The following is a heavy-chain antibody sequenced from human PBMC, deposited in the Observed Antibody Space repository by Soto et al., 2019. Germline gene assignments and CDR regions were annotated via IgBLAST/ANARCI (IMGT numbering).Heavy chain of an antibody. CDR2: ISYDGSNK. J-gene: IGHJ4*02. Sequence: QVQLVESGGGVVQPGRSLRLSCAASGFTFSNYGMHWVRQAPGKGLEWVAVISYDGSNKYYADSVKGRFTISRDNSKNTLYLQMNSLRAEDTAVYYCAKGGVGWGYSGPSSPDYWGQGTLVTVSS. D-gene: IGHD5-12*01. CDR3: AKGGVGWGYSGPSSPDY. CDR1: GFTFSNYG. V-gene: IGHV3-30*18.